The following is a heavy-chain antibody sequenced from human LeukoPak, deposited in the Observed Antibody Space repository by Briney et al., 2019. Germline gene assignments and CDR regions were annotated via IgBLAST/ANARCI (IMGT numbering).Heavy chain of an antibody. CDR1: GGTFSSYA. D-gene: IGHD6-19*01. CDR2: IIPILGIA. CDR3: ASPIDSSGWYPDDY. J-gene: IGHJ4*02. V-gene: IGHV1-69*04. Sequence: SVKVSCKASGGTFSSYAISWVRQAPGQGLEWMGRIIPILGIANYAQKFQGRVTITADKSTSTAYMELSSLRSEDTAVYYCASPIDSSGWYPDDYWGQGTLVTVSS.